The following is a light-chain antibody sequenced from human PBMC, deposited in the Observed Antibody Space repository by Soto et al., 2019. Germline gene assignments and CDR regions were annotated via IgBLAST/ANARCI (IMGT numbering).Light chain of an antibody. J-gene: IGLJ1*01. CDR3: CSYAGSLYV. Sequence: QSALTQPRSVSGSPGQSVTISCTGTSSDVGAYIYVSWYQQHPGKAPKVMIYDVTKRPSGVPDRFSDSKSGNTASLTISGLQAEDEADYYCCSYAGSLYVFGTGTKLTVL. V-gene: IGLV2-11*01. CDR1: SSDVGAYIY. CDR2: DVT.